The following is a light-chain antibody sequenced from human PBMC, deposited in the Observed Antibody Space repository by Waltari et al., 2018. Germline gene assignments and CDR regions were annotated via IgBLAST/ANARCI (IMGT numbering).Light chain of an antibody. CDR1: SSDSGGYNY. V-gene: IGLV2-14*03. CDR3: SSFTSSTTWI. Sequence: SALTQPDSVSGSPGQSITISCSGISSDSGGYNYVSWYQQHPGEAPKVIIYDVTNRPSGVSNRFSGSKSGSSASLTISGLQPEDEADYYCSSFTSSTTWIFGGGTKLTVL. J-gene: IGLJ2*01. CDR2: DVT.